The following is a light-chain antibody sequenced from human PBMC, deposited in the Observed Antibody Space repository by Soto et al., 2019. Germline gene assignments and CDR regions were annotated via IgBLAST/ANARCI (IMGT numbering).Light chain of an antibody. CDR1: QSISVH. CDR2: AAS. J-gene: IGKJ2*01. CDR3: QQSYITPYT. Sequence: DIQMTQSPSSLSASVGDTVTITCRASQSISVHLNWYQQKGGKVPKLLIYAASNLYSGVPSRFSGSGDETAFALTLSSLQPEDFATYYCQQSYITPYTFGQGTRLEIK. V-gene: IGKV1-39*01.